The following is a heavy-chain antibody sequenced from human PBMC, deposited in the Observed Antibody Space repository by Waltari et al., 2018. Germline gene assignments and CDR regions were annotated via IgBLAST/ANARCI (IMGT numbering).Heavy chain of an antibody. Sequence: QVQLQESGPGLVKPSETLSLTCAVSGYSISSGYYWGWIRQPPGKGLEWIGSIYHSGSTYYNPSLKSRVTISVDPSKNQFSLKLGSVTAADTAVYYCARDLLGDSSSRKTHDYWGQGTLVTVSS. CDR2: IYHSGST. D-gene: IGHD6-13*01. CDR3: ARDLLGDSSSRKTHDY. CDR1: GYSISSGYY. V-gene: IGHV4-38-2*02. J-gene: IGHJ4*02.